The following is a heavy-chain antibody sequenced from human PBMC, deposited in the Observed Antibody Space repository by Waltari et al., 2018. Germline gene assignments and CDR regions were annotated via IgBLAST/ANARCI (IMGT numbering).Heavy chain of an antibody. Sequence: QVQLQESGPGLVEPSQTLSLTCTVFGGSISSGDYYWGWIRQPPGKCLEWIGFIYHSGNTHYNPSLKSRITMSVDTSKNQFSLNLNSVNAADTAVYYCARGTHGFDPWGQGTLVTVSS. CDR3: ARGTHGFDP. J-gene: IGHJ5*02. CDR2: IYHSGNT. V-gene: IGHV4-30-4*08. CDR1: GGSISSGDYY.